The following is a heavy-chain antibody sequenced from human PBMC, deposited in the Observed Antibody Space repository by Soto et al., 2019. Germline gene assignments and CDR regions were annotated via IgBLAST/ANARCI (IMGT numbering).Heavy chain of an antibody. D-gene: IGHD4-17*01. Sequence: PGGSLRLSCAASGFTFRIYAMSWVRQAPGKGLEWVSSIDVGDTYYAGSVKGRFTISRDNSKNTLYLQMSSLRTEDTAAYYCAKDRVNGNSLWDPFDIWGQGTMVTVSS. V-gene: IGHV3-23*01. CDR3: AKDRVNGNSLWDPFDI. CDR2: IDVGDT. CDR1: GFTFRIYA. J-gene: IGHJ3*02.